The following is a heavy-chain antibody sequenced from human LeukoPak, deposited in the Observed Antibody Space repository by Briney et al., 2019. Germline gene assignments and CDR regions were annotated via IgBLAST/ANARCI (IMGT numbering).Heavy chain of an antibody. J-gene: IGHJ2*01. CDR2: ISGYNGNT. V-gene: IGHV1-18*01. Sequence: ASVTVSCKASGYTFTSFGISWVRQAPGQGLEWMGWISGYNGNTNYAQKFQGRVTMTTDTSTSTAYMELRSLRSDDTAVYYCARFPYDSSGYLSPIWYFDLWGRGTLVTLSA. D-gene: IGHD3-22*01. CDR3: ARFPYDSSGYLSPIWYFDL. CDR1: GYTFTSFG.